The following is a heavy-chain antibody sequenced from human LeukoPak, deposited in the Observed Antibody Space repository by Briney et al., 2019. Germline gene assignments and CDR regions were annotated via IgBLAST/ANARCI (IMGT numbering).Heavy chain of an antibody. Sequence: GGSLRLSCAATEFSVGSNYMTWVRQAPGKGLERVSVIYSGGSTYYADSVKGRFTISRDNAKYSLYLQINRLRDEDTAVYYCARASGDSRGHYQGFDSWGQGTLVTVSS. CDR1: EFSVGSNY. CDR2: IYSGGST. D-gene: IGHD3-22*01. J-gene: IGHJ4*02. CDR3: ARASGDSRGHYQGFDS. V-gene: IGHV3-66*01.